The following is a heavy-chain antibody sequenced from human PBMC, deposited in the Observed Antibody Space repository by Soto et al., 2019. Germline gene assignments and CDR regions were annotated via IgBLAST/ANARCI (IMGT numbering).Heavy chain of an antibody. D-gene: IGHD6-19*01. J-gene: IGHJ4*02. CDR3: ACPKGKYSSVYYYFDY. CDR1: ACTFSTYA. V-gene: IGHV1-69*13. CDR2: IIPLFGTA. Sequence: SMKVSCKTSACTFSTYAIYWGRQAPGQGLEWMGAIIPLFGTADSAQKCQCRGTITADESTSTAYMELSSLRSEDTAVYYGACPKGKYSSVYYYFDYWGQGTLVTVSS.